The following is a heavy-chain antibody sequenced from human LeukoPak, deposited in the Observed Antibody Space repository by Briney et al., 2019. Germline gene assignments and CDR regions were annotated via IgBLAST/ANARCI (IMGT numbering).Heavy chain of an antibody. V-gene: IGHV3-23*01. Sequence: GGSLRLSCAASGFTFSSYAMSWVRQAPGKGLEWVSAISGSGGSTYYADSVKGRFTISRDNSKNTLYLQMNSLRADDTAVYYCARDVIGNNFYGMDVWGQGTTVTVSS. CDR2: ISGSGGST. J-gene: IGHJ6*02. D-gene: IGHD1/OR15-1a*01. CDR1: GFTFSSYA. CDR3: ARDVIGNNFYGMDV.